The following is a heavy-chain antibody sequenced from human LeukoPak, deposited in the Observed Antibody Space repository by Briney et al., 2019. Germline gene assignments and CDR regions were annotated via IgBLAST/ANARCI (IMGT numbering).Heavy chain of an antibody. Sequence: GGSLRLSCAASGFTFSSYSMNWVRQAPGKGLEWVSYISSSSSTIYYADSVKGRFTISRDNAKNSLYLQMNSLRAEDTAVYYCARDVYDILTGINYYYYYYMDVWGKGTTVTVSS. CDR3: ARDVYDILTGINYYYYYYMDV. CDR1: GFTFSSYS. J-gene: IGHJ6*03. V-gene: IGHV3-48*01. D-gene: IGHD3-9*01. CDR2: ISSSSSTI.